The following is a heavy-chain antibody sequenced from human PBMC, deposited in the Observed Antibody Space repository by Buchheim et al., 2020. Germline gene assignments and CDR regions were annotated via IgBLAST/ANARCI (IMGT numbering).Heavy chain of an antibody. V-gene: IGHV1-46*01. CDR3: ARDIPVWSGRLLYYFDY. D-gene: IGHD3-3*01. CDR2: INPSGGST. Sequence: QVQLVQSGAEVKKPGASVKVSCKASGYTFTSYYMHWVRQAPGQGLEWMGIINPSGGSTSYAQKFQGRVTMTRGTSPIIVDMELSSLRSEDTAVYYCARDIPVWSGRLLYYFDYWGQGTL. CDR1: GYTFTSYY. J-gene: IGHJ4*02.